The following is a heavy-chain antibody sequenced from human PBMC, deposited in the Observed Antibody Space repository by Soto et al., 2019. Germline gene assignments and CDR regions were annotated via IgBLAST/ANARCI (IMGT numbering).Heavy chain of an antibody. J-gene: IGHJ6*02. CDR3: AQCQGFSAYYYGMDV. D-gene: IGHD6-19*01. Sequence: EVQLSESGGGLVQPGGSLRLSCAVSGFSFAGYAMSWVRQAPGKGLEWVSGISGGGASTYYAGSVKGRFTISRDNSGYTVYLQMNSLIAEDTGVYYCAQCQGFSAYYYGMDVWGQGTAVTVSS. CDR1: GFSFAGYA. CDR2: ISGGGAST. V-gene: IGHV3-23*01.